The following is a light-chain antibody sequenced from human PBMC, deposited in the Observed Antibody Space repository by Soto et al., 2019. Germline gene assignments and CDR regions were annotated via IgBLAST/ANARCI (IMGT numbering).Light chain of an antibody. J-gene: IGKJ2*01. CDR3: QQFGDSPPAFT. CDR2: GAA. V-gene: IGKV3-20*01. Sequence: ESMLTQSPGTLSLSPGDRATLSCRASRSVSSRYITWYQQKPGQAPRLLIYGAAIRATGITDRFSGSGSGTDFTLTISRLEAEDFAVYYCQQFGDSPPAFTFGQGTKLEI. CDR1: RSVSSRY.